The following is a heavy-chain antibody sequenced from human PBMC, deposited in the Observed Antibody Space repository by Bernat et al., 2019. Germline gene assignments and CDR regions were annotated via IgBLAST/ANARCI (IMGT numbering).Heavy chain of an antibody. CDR1: GFTFSGYW. CDR3: ARDRSSGWIDP. D-gene: IGHD6-19*01. CDR2: ISSDGSHT. J-gene: IGHJ5*02. V-gene: IGHV3-74*01. Sequence: EVQLVESGGGLVQPGGSLRLSCAASGFTFSGYWMHWVRQAPGEGPVWVSRISSDGSHTTYADSVKGRFTISRDNAKNTLYLQMNGLRAEDTAVYYCARDRSSGWIDPWGQGTLVTVSS.